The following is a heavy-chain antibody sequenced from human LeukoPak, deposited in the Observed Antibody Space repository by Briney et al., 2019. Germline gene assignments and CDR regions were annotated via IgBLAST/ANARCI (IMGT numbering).Heavy chain of an antibody. CDR2: ISGSGGRT. V-gene: IGHV3-23*01. J-gene: IGHJ4*02. CDR1: GFTFSSYG. D-gene: IGHD4-23*01. Sequence: GGSLRLSCAASGFTFSSYGMHWVRQAPGKGLEWVSTISGSGGRTYYADSVKGRFTFSRDNSKNTLYLQMNSLRGEDTAVYYCAKDDYGGNYGEFWGQGTLVTVSS. CDR3: AKDDYGGNYGEF.